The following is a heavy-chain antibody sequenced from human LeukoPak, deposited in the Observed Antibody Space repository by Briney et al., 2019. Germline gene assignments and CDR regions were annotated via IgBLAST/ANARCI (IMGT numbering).Heavy chain of an antibody. CDR1: GYTFTGYY. D-gene: IGHD2-21*02. J-gene: IGHJ4*02. CDR2: INPNRGGT. V-gene: IGHV1-2*02. CDR3: ARVRHCGGDCYALDY. Sequence: GASVKVSCKASGYTFTGYYMHWVRQAPGQGLEWMGWINPNRGGTNYAQKFQGRVTMTRDTSISTAYMELSRLRSDDTAVYYCARVRHCGGDCYALDYWGQGTLVTVSS.